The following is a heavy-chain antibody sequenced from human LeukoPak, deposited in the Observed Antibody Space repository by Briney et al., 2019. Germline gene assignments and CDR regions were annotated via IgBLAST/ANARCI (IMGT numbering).Heavy chain of an antibody. J-gene: IGHJ4*02. CDR3: AKEHPSSSSKGVDY. D-gene: IGHD6-6*01. CDR2: ISYDGSNK. V-gene: IGHV3-30-3*01. CDR1: GFTFSSYA. Sequence: GGSARLSCAASGFTFSSYAMHWVRQAPGKGLEWVAVISYDGSNKYYADSVKGRFTISRDNSKNTLYLQMNSLRAEDTAVYYCAKEHPSSSSKGVDYWGQGTLVTVSS.